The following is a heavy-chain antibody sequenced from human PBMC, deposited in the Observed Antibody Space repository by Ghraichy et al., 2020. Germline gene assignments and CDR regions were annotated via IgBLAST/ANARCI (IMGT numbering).Heavy chain of an antibody. CDR3: AKGAAAAVYYFDY. CDR1: GFTFSSYV. J-gene: IGHJ4*02. Sequence: GESLNISCAASGFTFSSYVMSWVRQAPGKGLEWVSAISGSGGSTSYADSVKGRFTISRDNSKNTLYLQMNSLRAEDTAVYYCAKGAAAAVYYFDYWGQGTLVTVSS. V-gene: IGHV3-23*01. CDR2: ISGSGGST. D-gene: IGHD6-13*01.